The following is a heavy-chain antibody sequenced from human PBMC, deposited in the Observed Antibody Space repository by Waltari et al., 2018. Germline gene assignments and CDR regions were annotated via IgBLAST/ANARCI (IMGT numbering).Heavy chain of an antibody. CDR1: GFTVSSNY. CDR2: IYSGGST. V-gene: IGHV3-66*02. CDR3: ARDEFGTGFDY. J-gene: IGHJ4*02. Sequence: EVQLVESGGGLVQPGGSLRLSCAASGFTVSSNYLSWVRQAPGKGLEGVSVIYSGGSTYYADSVKGRFTISRDNSKNTLYLQMNSLRAEDTAVYYCARDEFGTGFDYWGQGTLVTVSS. D-gene: IGHD1-1*01.